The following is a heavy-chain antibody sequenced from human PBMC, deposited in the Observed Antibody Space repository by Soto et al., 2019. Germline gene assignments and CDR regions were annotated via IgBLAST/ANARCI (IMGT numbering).Heavy chain of an antibody. J-gene: IGHJ4*02. D-gene: IGHD2-2*02. V-gene: IGHV5-51*01. CDR3: ARQGYCSTTACYTVDY. Sequence: GESPKISCKGSGYSFTSYWIGWVRQMPGKGLEWMGIIYPGDSHTKYSPSFQGQVTISADKSISTAYLQWSGLKASDTAIYYCARQGYCSTTACYTVDYWGQGTLVTVSS. CDR1: GYSFTSYW. CDR2: IYPGDSHT.